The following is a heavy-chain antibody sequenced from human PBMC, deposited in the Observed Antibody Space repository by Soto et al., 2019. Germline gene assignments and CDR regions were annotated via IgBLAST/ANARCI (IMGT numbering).Heavy chain of an antibody. CDR1: GFTFSHYW. J-gene: IGHJ4*02. V-gene: IGHV3-74*01. Sequence: EMQLVESGGGLVQPGGSLRLSCAASGFTFSHYWMHWVRQVPGKGLVWVSRINNDGTRTFYADSVKGRFTVSRDNAKNTLYLQMTSLRAEGTALYYCTRDENGVGPTQDYWGQGTLVTVSS. D-gene: IGHD3-3*01. CDR2: INNDGTRT. CDR3: TRDENGVGPTQDY.